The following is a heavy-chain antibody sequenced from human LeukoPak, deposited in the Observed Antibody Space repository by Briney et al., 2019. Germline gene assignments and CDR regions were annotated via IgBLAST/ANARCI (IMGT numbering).Heavy chain of an antibody. CDR3: TRGLADYGDYSF. Sequence: PGGSLRLSCEASGFPFNKYKMDWVRQASGKGLQWVSSINIWNTSTYYADSVKGRFTISRDDAKNSLYLQMNSLTAEDTAVYYCTRGLADYGDYSFWGQGTLVAVSS. CDR1: GFPFNKYK. V-gene: IGHV3-21*01. CDR2: INIWNTST. J-gene: IGHJ1*01. D-gene: IGHD4-17*01.